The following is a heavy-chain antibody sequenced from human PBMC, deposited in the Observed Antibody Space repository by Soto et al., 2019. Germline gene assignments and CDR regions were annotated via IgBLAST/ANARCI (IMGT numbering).Heavy chain of an antibody. CDR2: MYYSGST. J-gene: IGHJ6*01. Sequence: SETLSITCIFSGGSISSYYWSWIRQPPGKGLERIGYMYYSGSTNYNPSLKSRVTISVDTSKNQFSLKLSSVTAADTAVYYCARRGNYHDSSGYLSYYYGMDVWGQGTPVTVSS. CDR1: GGSISSYY. V-gene: IGHV4-59*01. D-gene: IGHD3-22*01. CDR3: ARRGNYHDSSGYLSYYYGMDV.